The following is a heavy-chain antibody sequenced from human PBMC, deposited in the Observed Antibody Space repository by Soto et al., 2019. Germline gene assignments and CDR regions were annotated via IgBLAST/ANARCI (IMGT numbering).Heavy chain of an antibody. CDR2: IIPLFGTP. J-gene: IGHJ5*01. D-gene: IGHD2-21*02. V-gene: IGHV1-69*01. CDR3: ARASPVICGGDPCYRLDSSFDS. Sequence: QVQLVQSGAEVRKPGSSLRVSCKSSGATFSTTGISWVRQAPGQGLEWMGGIIPLFGTPKYARKFQGRVSIIADESTNAVYMELNSLRPDDAAVYYCARASPVICGGDPCYRLDSSFDSWGQGALVIVSS. CDR1: GATFSTTG.